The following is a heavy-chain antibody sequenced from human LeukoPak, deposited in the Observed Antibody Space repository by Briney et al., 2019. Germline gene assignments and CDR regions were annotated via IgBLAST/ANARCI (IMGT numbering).Heavy chain of an antibody. CDR1: GYTFTVYY. CDR2: INPNSGGT. V-gene: IGHV1-2*02. D-gene: IGHD6-19*01. CDR3: ARSSSAHSLTRY. Sequence: ASVKVSRKASGYTFTVYYMHWVRQAPGQGLEWMGWINPNSGGTNYAQKFQGRVTMTKDTSISTAYMELSRLRSDDTAVYYCARSSSAHSLTRYWGQGTLVTVSS. J-gene: IGHJ4*02.